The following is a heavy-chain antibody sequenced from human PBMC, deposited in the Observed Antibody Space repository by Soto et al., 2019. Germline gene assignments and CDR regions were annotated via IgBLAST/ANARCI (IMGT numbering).Heavy chain of an antibody. D-gene: IGHD4-17*01. CDR2: MNPNSGHT. Sequence: QVQLVQSGAEVKKPGASVKVSCKASGYTFTNYDINWVRQATGQGLEWVGWMNPNSGHTGFAQKFQGRVTMTRDTSIYTAYMELSSLSSEDTAVYYCARGRSSYGDYINWYFDLWGRGTLVTVSS. CDR1: GYTFTNYD. V-gene: IGHV1-8*01. J-gene: IGHJ2*01. CDR3: ARGRSSYGDYINWYFDL.